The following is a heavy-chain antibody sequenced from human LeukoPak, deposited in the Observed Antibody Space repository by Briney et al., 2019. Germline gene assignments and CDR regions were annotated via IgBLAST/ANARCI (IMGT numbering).Heavy chain of an antibody. CDR2: IIPIFGTA. CDR1: GDTFSSYA. D-gene: IGHD1-1*01. V-gene: IGHV1-69*05. J-gene: IGHJ6*03. Sequence: SVKVSCKASGDTFSSYAISWVRQAPGQGLEWMGRIIPIFGTANYAQKFQGRVTITTDESTSTAYMELSSLRAEDTAVYYCARSEELEPQNIYYYYYMDVWGKGTTVTVSS. CDR3: ARSEELEPQNIYYYYYMDV.